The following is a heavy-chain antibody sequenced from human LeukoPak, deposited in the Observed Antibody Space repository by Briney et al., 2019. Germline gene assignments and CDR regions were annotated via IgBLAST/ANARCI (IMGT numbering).Heavy chain of an antibody. CDR3: VRGGQKNYYDSSGYPVVY. CDR1: GFTFSSYT. Sequence: GGSLRLSCAASGFTFSSYTMNWVRQAPGKGLEWVAAISSSSRDIFYADSVKGRFSISRNNTQNSLSLQMSSLKAEDTAVYYCVRGGQKNYYDSSGYPVVYWGQGTLVTVSS. D-gene: IGHD3-22*01. J-gene: IGHJ4*02. V-gene: IGHV3-21*01. CDR2: ISSSSRDI.